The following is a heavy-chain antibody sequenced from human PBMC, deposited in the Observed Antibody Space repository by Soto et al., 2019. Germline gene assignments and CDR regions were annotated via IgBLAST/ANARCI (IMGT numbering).Heavy chain of an antibody. Sequence: SETLSLTCTVSGGSISSYYWSWIRQPPGKGLEWIGYIYYSGSTNYNPSLKTRVTISLDKSKSQFSLKLNSVTAADSAVYFCARLEGLATISYYFDYWGQGTLVTVSS. CDR2: IYYSGST. CDR3: ARLEGLATISYYFDY. CDR1: GGSISSYY. J-gene: IGHJ4*02. D-gene: IGHD3-9*01. V-gene: IGHV4-59*08.